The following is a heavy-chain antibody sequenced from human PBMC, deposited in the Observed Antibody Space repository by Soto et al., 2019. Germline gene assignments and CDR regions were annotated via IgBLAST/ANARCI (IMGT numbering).Heavy chain of an antibody. D-gene: IGHD3-22*01. CDR3: AKDPVYYYDSSDWFDP. Sequence: GGSLRLSCAASGFTFSSYAMSWVRQAPGKGLEWVSAISGSGGSTYYADSVKGRFTISRDNSKNTLYLQMNSLRAEDTAVYYCAKDPVYYYDSSDWFDPWGQGTLVTVSS. CDR1: GFTFSSYA. J-gene: IGHJ5*02. V-gene: IGHV3-23*01. CDR2: ISGSGGST.